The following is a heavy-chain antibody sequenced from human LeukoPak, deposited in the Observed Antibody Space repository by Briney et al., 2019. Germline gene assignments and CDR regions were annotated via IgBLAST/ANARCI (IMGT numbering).Heavy chain of an antibody. CDR1: GGSISSYY. CDR3: AREEMGWFDP. Sequence: SETLSLTCTVSGGSISSYYWSWIRQPPGKGLEWIGYIYYSGSTNYNPSLKSRVTISVDTSKNQFSLQLNSVTPEDTAVYYCAREEMGWFDPWGQGTLVTVSS. CDR2: IYYSGST. D-gene: IGHD2-8*01. V-gene: IGHV4-59*12. J-gene: IGHJ5*02.